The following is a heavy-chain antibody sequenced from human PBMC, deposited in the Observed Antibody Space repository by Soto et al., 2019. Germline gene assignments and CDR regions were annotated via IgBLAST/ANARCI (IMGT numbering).Heavy chain of an antibody. Sequence: QLQLQESGSGLVMPSQTLSLTCAVSGGSISSGGSSWSWIRQPPGKGLEWIGYIYHSGSTYYNPSLKSRVTISVDRSKNQFSLKLSSVTAADTAVYYCARDSEEYGIDFDYWGQGTLVTVSS. CDR2: IYHSGST. CDR1: GGSISSGGSS. CDR3: ARDSEEYGIDFDY. V-gene: IGHV4-30-2*01. J-gene: IGHJ4*02. D-gene: IGHD4-17*01.